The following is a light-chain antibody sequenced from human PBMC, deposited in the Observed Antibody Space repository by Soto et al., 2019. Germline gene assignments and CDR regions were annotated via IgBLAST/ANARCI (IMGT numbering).Light chain of an antibody. V-gene: IGLV2-14*01. CDR1: SSDVGGYNY. CDR3: CSYSISSNPLDVV. J-gene: IGLJ2*01. Sequence: QSALTQPASVSGSPGQSITISCTGTSSDVGGYNYVSWYQQHPGKAPKLMIYDVSNRPSGVSNRFSGSKSGNPASLTISGVRVQEEADDYYCSYSISSNPLDVVFCGGTQLTVL. CDR2: DVS.